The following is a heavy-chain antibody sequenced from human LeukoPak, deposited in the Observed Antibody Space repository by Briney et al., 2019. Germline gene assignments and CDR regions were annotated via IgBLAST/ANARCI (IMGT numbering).Heavy chain of an antibody. D-gene: IGHD2-15*01. J-gene: IGHJ4*02. CDR3: ARVKGYCSGGSCYYFDY. CDR1: GGSISSGGYY. Sequence: SQNLSLTCTVSGGSISSGGYYWSWIRQHPGKGLEWIGYIDYSGITYYNPSLKSRVTISVDTSKNQFSLKLSSVTAADTAVYYCARVKGYCSGGSCYYFDYWGQGTLVTVSS. CDR2: IDYSGIT. V-gene: IGHV4-31*03.